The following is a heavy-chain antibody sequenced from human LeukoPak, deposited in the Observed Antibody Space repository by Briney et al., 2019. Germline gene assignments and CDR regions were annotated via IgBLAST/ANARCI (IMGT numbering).Heavy chain of an antibody. V-gene: IGHV4-34*01. D-gene: IGHD3-16*01. CDR3: ARGGGRLGESY. CDR2: ISHSGST. Sequence: SETLSLTCAVYGGSFSGYYWSWIRQPPGKGLEWIGEISHSGSTNYNPSLKSRVTISVDTSKNQFSLKLSSVTAADTAVYYCARGGGRLGESYWGQGTLVTVSS. J-gene: IGHJ4*02. CDR1: GGSFSGYY.